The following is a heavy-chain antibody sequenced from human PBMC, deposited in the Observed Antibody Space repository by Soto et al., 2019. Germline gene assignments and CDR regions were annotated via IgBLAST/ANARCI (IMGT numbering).Heavy chain of an antibody. CDR1: GYSFTNND. V-gene: IGHV1-8*01. D-gene: IGHD3-16*01. Sequence: SVKVSCKASGYSFTNNDVSWVRQATGQGLEWMGWMNPGSGDTGYAQKFQGRVTMTRDISIATAYMELSSLRSDDTAIYYCARMETFGSLNWFDPWGQGTLVTVSS. J-gene: IGHJ5*02. CDR2: MNPGSGDT. CDR3: ARMETFGSLNWFDP.